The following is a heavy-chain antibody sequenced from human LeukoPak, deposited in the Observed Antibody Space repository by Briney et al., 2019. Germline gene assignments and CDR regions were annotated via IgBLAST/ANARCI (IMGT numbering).Heavy chain of an antibody. V-gene: IGHV3-66*01. CDR3: ARDGSAVAGQAIDY. D-gene: IGHD6-19*01. CDR1: GFTVSSNY. J-gene: IGHJ4*02. Sequence: GGSLRLSCAASGFTVSSNYMSWVRQAPGKGLEWVSVIYSDGSTYYADSVKGRFTISRDNSKNTLYLQMNSLRAEDTAVYYCARDGSAVAGQAIDYWGQGTLVTVSS. CDR2: IYSDGST.